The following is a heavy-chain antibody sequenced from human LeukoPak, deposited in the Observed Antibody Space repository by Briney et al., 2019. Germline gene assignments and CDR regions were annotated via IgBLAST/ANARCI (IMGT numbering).Heavy chain of an antibody. D-gene: IGHD7-27*01. CDR2: INPDGSTT. J-gene: IGHJ4*02. Sequence: GGSLRLSCAASGFTFSVFWMHWVRQAPGTGPVWVSRINPDGSTTSYADSVKGRFTISRDNAKNTLYLQISSLRAEDTAVHYCARDMWGTFDYWGQGTLVTVSS. V-gene: IGHV3-74*01. CDR3: ARDMWGTFDY. CDR1: GFTFSVFW.